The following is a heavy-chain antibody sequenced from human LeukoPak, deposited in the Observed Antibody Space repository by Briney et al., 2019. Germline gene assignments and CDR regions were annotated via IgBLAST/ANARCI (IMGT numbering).Heavy chain of an antibody. CDR2: ISYSGGT. J-gene: IGHJ3*02. CDR1: GGSIISNNHY. Sequence: SETLSLTCTVSGGSIISNNHYWGWTRQPPGKGLEWFGSISYSGGTAYNPSLRGRVTISVDTSKNQFSLKVNSVTAADTAVYYCAREVEYYDSSGYRPHAFDIWGRGTLVTVST. D-gene: IGHD3-22*01. V-gene: IGHV4-39*02. CDR3: AREVEYYDSSGYRPHAFDI.